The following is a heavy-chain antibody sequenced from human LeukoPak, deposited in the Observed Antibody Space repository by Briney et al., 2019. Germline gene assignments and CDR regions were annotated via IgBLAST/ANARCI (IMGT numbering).Heavy chain of an antibody. Sequence: PSETLSLTCAVYGGSFSGYYWNWIRQPPGKGLEWIGEINHSGRTNYNPSLKSRVTISVDTSKKQFSLKLSSVTAADTAVYYCARDPIAVAVKISGWFDPWGQGTLVTVSS. D-gene: IGHD6-19*01. CDR3: ARDPIAVAVKISGWFDP. J-gene: IGHJ5*02. V-gene: IGHV4-34*01. CDR2: INHSGRT. CDR1: GGSFSGYY.